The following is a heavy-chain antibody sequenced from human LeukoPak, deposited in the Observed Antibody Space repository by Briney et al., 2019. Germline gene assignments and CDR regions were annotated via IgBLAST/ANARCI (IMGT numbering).Heavy chain of an antibody. CDR2: IYPRDSDT. V-gene: IGHV5-51*01. CDR1: GYKFANYW. J-gene: IGHJ4*02. Sequence: GESLKISCKGSGYKFANYWIAWVRQMPGQGLEWLGIIYPRDSDTRYSPSFQGQVSISVDTSIDTAYLQWSSVKASDTAMYYCARRGDGYNPDYWGQGTLVTVPS. D-gene: IGHD5-24*01. CDR3: ARRGDGYNPDY.